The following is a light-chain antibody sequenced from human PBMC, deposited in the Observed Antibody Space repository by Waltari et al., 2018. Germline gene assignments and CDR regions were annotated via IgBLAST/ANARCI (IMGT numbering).Light chain of an antibody. CDR1: SSVIASYHY. CDR2: DVT. CDR3: SSYTTSWTYV. Sequence: QSALTQPASVSGSPGQSLTISCTGTSSVIASYHYVSWSQQYPGAAPTLIIYDVTSRPSGVFSRFSGSKPGHTAFLTISGLQAEDEADFFCSSYTTSWTYVFGTGTTVNVL. J-gene: IGLJ1*01. V-gene: IGLV2-14*03.